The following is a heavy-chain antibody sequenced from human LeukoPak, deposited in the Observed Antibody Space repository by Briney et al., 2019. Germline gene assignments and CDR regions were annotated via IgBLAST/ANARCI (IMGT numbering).Heavy chain of an antibody. CDR2: INHSGST. Sequence: SETLSLTCAVYGGCFSAYYWSWIRQPPGKGLEWIGEINHSGSTNYNPSLKSRVAISVDTSRNQFSLRLSSVTAADTAVYYCARGQRITMTDWGQGTLVTVSS. V-gene: IGHV4-34*01. CDR3: ARGQRITMTD. J-gene: IGHJ4*02. D-gene: IGHD3-22*01. CDR1: GGCFSAYY.